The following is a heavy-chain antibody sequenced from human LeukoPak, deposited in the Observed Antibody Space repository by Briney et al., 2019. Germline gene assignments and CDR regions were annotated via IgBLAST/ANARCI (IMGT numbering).Heavy chain of an antibody. D-gene: IGHD3-22*01. J-gene: IGHJ4*02. CDR2: ISYDGINK. CDR1: GFTFSSYA. CDR3: ARALYYYDSSGYGPGFDY. Sequence: GGSLRLSCAVSGFTFSSYAMHWVRQAPGKGLEWVAVISYDGINKYYADSVKGRFTISRDNSKNTLYLQMNSLRAEDTAVYYCARALYYYDSSGYGPGFDYWGQGTLVTASS. V-gene: IGHV3-30-3*01.